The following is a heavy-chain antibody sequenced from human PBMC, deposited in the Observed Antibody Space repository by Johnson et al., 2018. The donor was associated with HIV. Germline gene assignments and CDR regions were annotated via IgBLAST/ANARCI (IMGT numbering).Heavy chain of an antibody. CDR2: ISYDGSNK. CDR1: GFTFSSYA. CDR3: ASELGSRLDAFDI. V-gene: IGHV3-30-3*01. Sequence: QVQLVESGGDVVQPGRSLRLSCTASGFTFSSYALHWVRQAPGKGLEWVAVISYDGSNKYYADSVKGRFTISRDNSKNTLYLQMNSLRAEDTAVYYCASELGSRLDAFDIWGQGTMVTVSS. J-gene: IGHJ3*02. D-gene: IGHD7-27*01.